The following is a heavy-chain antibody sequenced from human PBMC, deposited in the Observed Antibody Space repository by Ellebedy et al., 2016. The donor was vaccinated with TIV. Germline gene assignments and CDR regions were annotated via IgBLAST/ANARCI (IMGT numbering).Heavy chain of an antibody. V-gene: IGHV3-23*01. CDR3: AIDRPITGSYHGDYFDS. Sequence: GESLKISCSASGFTFNIYAMSWVRQAPGKGLEWVSLISASGDSAYYADSVKGRFTISRDNSKNTLFLQMNSLRAEDTAVYYCAIDRPITGSYHGDYFDSWGQGTLVTVAS. CDR1: GFTFNIYA. CDR2: ISASGDSA. J-gene: IGHJ4*02. D-gene: IGHD3-10*01.